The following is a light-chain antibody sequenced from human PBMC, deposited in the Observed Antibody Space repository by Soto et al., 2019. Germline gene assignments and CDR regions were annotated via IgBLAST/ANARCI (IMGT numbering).Light chain of an antibody. CDR3: QQYNNWYT. CDR2: GAS. CDR1: QSVSSN. Sequence: EIVMTQSPATLSVSPGESATLSCRASQSVSSNLAWYQQRPGQAPRLLIYGASPRATGIPARFSGSGSGTEFTLTISSLQSEDFAVYYCQQYNNWYTFGQGTKLEIK. V-gene: IGKV3-15*01. J-gene: IGKJ2*01.